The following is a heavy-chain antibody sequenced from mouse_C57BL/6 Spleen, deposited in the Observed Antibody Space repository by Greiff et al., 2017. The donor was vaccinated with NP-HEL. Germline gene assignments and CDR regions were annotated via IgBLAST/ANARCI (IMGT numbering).Heavy chain of an antibody. J-gene: IGHJ3*01. D-gene: IGHD3-2*02. CDR2: IDPSDSYT. V-gene: IGHV1-50*01. CDR3: AKETAQATSAY. CDR1: GYTFTSYW. Sequence: QVHVKQPGAELVKPGASVKLSCKASGYTFTSYWMQWVKQRPGQGLEWIGEIDPSDSYTNYNQKFKGKATLTVDTSSSTAYMQLSSLTSEDSAVYYCAKETAQATSAYWGQGTLVTVSA.